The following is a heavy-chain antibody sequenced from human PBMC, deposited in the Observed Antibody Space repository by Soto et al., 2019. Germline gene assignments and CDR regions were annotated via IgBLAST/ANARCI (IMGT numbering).Heavy chain of an antibody. Sequence: ASVKVSCKASGYTFTSYAMHWVRQAPGQRLEWMGWINAGNGNTKYSQKFQGRVTITRDTSASTAYMELSSLRSEDTAVYYCARWGYSSGYYLPFGYWGQGTLVTVSS. CDR1: GYTFTSYA. V-gene: IGHV1-3*01. CDR2: INAGNGNT. CDR3: ARWGYSSGYYLPFGY. J-gene: IGHJ4*02. D-gene: IGHD3-22*01.